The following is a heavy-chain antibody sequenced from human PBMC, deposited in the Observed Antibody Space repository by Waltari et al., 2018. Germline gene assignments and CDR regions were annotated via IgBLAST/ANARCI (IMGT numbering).Heavy chain of an antibody. V-gene: IGHV3-48*04. Sequence: EVQLVESGGGLLQPGGSLRLSCAASGFPSSSYRMNWVRQPPGKGLEWVSYISSSSSTIYYADSVKGRFTISRDNAKNSLYLQMNSLRAEDTAVYYCARALGGDIWGQGTMVTVSS. J-gene: IGHJ3*02. D-gene: IGHD3-3*01. CDR1: GFPSSSYR. CDR3: ARALGGDI. CDR2: ISSSSSTI.